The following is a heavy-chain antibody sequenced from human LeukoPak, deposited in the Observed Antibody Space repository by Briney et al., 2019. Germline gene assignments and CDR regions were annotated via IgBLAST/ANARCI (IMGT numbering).Heavy chain of an antibody. CDR2: IKQDVTEK. CDR3: ARVAAGSSRDY. CDR1: GFTFSDYW. J-gene: IGHJ4*02. Sequence: GGSLRLCCAASGFTFSDYWMSWVRQAPGKGLEWVATIKQDVTEKNYLDSVKGRFTISRDIAKNSLYLQMNSLRAEDTAVYYCARVAAGSSRDYWGQGTLVTVSS. V-gene: IGHV3-7*01.